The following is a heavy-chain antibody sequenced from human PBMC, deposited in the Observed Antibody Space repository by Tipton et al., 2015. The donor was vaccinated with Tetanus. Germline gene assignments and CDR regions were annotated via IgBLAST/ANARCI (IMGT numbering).Heavy chain of an antibody. D-gene: IGHD6-6*01. J-gene: IGHJ2*01. CDR1: GFDFRSDW. Sequence: SLRLSCAASGFDFRSDWMTWVRQAPGKGLEWVANIKQDGNEKYHVDSVKGRFTISRDNGKNSLSLQVNSLRAEDTAVYYCARVWGRGQLVTKPNWYFDLWGRGTLVTVSS. CDR2: IKQDGNEK. V-gene: IGHV3-7*03. CDR3: ARVWGRGQLVTKPNWYFDL.